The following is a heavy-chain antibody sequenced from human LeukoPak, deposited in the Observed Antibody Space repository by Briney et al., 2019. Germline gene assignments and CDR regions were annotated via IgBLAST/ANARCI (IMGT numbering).Heavy chain of an antibody. CDR3: ARHSGVCTGGSCHSDFDY. CDR2: IYPGDSDT. CDR1: GYSFTSYW. Sequence: GESLKISCKGSGYSFTSYWIGWVRQMPGKGLEWMGIIYPGDSDTSYSPSFQGQVTISADKSSSTAYLQWSSLKASDTAMYYCARHSGVCTGGSCHSDFDYWGQGTLVTVSS. J-gene: IGHJ4*02. D-gene: IGHD2-15*01. V-gene: IGHV5-51*01.